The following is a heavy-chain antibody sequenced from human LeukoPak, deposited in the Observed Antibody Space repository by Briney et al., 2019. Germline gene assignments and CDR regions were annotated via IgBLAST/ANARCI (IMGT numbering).Heavy chain of an antibody. CDR3: ARDRFTRQWLGYDAFDI. J-gene: IGHJ3*02. V-gene: IGHV1-18*01. Sequence: WASVKVSCKASGYTFTSYGISWVRQAPGQGLEWMGWISAYNGNTNYAQKLQGRVTMTTDTSASTAYMELRSLRSDDTAVYYCARDRFTRQWLGYDAFDIWGQGTMVTVSS. D-gene: IGHD6-19*01. CDR2: ISAYNGNT. CDR1: GYTFTSYG.